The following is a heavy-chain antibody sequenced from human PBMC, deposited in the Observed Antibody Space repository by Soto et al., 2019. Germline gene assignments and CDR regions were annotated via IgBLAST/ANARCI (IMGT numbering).Heavy chain of an antibody. Sequence: QVQLVQSGAEVKKSGASVKVSCKASGYTLTSYAMHWVRQAPGQRLEWMGWINVGNGNTKYSQKFQGRVTITRDTSANTVYMELSSLRSEDTAVYYCAREGWNGWFDPWGQGTLVTVSS. V-gene: IGHV1-3*01. J-gene: IGHJ5*02. CDR1: GYTLTSYA. D-gene: IGHD1-1*01. CDR2: INVGNGNT. CDR3: AREGWNGWFDP.